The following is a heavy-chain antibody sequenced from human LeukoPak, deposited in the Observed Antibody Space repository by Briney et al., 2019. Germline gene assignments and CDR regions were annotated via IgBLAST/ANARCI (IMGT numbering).Heavy chain of an antibody. Sequence: GGSLRLSCEASGFTFSSYGMHWVRQAPGKGLEWVSYISSSSSTIYYADSVKGRFTISRDNAKNSLYLQMDSLRDEDTAVYYCARSLGIEYDYFDYWGQGTLVTVSS. CDR2: ISSSSSTI. D-gene: IGHD2-2*03. V-gene: IGHV3-48*02. J-gene: IGHJ4*02. CDR3: ARSLGIEYDYFDY. CDR1: GFTFSSYG.